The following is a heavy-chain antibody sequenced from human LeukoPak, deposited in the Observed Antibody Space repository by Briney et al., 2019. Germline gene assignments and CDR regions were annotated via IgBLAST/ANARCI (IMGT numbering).Heavy chain of an antibody. CDR3: VSWAGGNSDVASFDY. D-gene: IGHD2-21*01. Sequence: ASVKVSCKASGYTFTDYYIHWARQAPGEEFEWMGWITHKSGATKFAQKFQGRVTLTRDTSIRTVYMELSNLISDDTATYYCVSWAGGNSDVASFDYWGQGTLVTVSS. CDR2: ITHKSGAT. V-gene: IGHV1-2*02. J-gene: IGHJ4*02. CDR1: GYTFTDYY.